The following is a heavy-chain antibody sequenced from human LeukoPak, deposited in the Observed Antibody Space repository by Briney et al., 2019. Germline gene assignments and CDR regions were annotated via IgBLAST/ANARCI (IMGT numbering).Heavy chain of an antibody. CDR1: GGSISSYY. J-gene: IGHJ4*02. Sequence: SETLTLTCTVSGGSISSYYWSWIRQPAGKGVEWIGRIYTSVSTNYTPSLKSRVTLSVDMSKNQFSLKLSSVTAADTAVYYCARDTYGSGSYTWIYWGQGTLVTVSS. V-gene: IGHV4-4*07. D-gene: IGHD3-10*01. CDR2: IYTSVST. CDR3: ARDTYGSGSYTWIY.